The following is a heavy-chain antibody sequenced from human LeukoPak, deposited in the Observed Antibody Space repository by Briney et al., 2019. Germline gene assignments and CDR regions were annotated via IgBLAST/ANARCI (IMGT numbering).Heavy chain of an antibody. CDR3: ASSALPAAIYYYYYGMDV. CDR2: INARGFIT. J-gene: IGHJ6*02. D-gene: IGHD2-2*02. CDR1: GFTFNTLA. Sequence: PGGSLRLSCAASGFTFNTLAMSWVRQAPGKGLEWVSAINARGFITYYADSVKGRFTISRHNSKNTLYLQMNSLRAEDTAVYYCASSALPAAIYYYYYGMDVWGQGTTVTVSS. V-gene: IGHV3-23*01.